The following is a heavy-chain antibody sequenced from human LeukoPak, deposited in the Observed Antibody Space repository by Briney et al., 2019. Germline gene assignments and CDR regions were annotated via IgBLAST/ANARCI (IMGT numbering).Heavy chain of an antibody. CDR1: GFTLSSNY. Sequence: GGSLTLFCAVSGFTLSSNYMSWVRQAPGKGLEWVAVIYRGGSTYYAPSVKARFTISRYNSKNTLYLQMNSLTAGDPAVYYCARRFDIWGQGTMVTVSS. J-gene: IGHJ3*02. V-gene: IGHV3-53*01. CDR2: IYRGGST. CDR3: ARRFDI.